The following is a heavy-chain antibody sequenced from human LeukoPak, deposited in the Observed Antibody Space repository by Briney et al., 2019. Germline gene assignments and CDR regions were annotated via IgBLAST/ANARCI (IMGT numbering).Heavy chain of an antibody. CDR2: IYTSGST. J-gene: IGHJ4*02. D-gene: IGHD3-22*01. Sequence: PSETLSLTCTVSGGSISSYYWSWIRQPAGKGLEWIGRIYTSGSTNYNPSLKSRVTMSVDTSKNQFSLKLSSVTAADTAVYYCARLYYYDSSGYLFDYWGQGTLATVSS. V-gene: IGHV4-4*07. CDR3: ARLYYYDSSGYLFDY. CDR1: GGSISSYY.